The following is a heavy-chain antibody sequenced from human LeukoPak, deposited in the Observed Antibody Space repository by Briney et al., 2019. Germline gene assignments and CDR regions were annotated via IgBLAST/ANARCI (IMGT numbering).Heavy chain of an antibody. J-gene: IGHJ4*02. CDR3: TKDPDSDYGGYVSSSQDDF. D-gene: IGHD4-17*01. CDR1: GFTFDDYC. V-gene: IGHV3-43*02. CDR2: ISGGGGST. Sequence: GALRLSFAASGFTFDDYCMHWGRQAPGKGLGWVSLISGGGGSTFYAASVKGRFTMSRDNSKNSLYLQMNSLRTEDTAFYYCTKDPDSDYGGYVSSSQDDFWGQGTLVTVSS.